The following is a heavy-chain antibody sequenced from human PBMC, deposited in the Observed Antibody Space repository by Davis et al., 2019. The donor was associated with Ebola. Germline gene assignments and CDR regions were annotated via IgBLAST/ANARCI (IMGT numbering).Heavy chain of an antibody. V-gene: IGHV1-2*04. CDR1: GYTFTGYY. Sequence: AASVKVSCKASGYTFTGYYMHWVRQAPGQGLEWMGWINPNSGGTNYAQKFQGWVTMTRDTSISTAYMELSRLRSEDTAVYYCARYQLLGYYFDYWGQGTLVTVSS. CDR3: ARYQLLGYYFDY. CDR2: INPNSGGT. J-gene: IGHJ4*02. D-gene: IGHD2-2*01.